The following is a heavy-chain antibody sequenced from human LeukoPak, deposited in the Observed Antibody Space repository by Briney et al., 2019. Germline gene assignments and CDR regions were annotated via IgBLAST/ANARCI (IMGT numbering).Heavy chain of an antibody. D-gene: IGHD3-22*01. J-gene: IGHJ3*02. V-gene: IGHV1-18*01. Sequence: GASVKVSCEVFGDTFSSYGISWVRQAPGQGLEWMGWISGYNGNTNYAQKFQGRVTMTTDPSTSTAYMELRSLRSDDTAVYYCARHANYYESSGYYYKGAFDIWGQGTVVTVSS. CDR1: GDTFSSYG. CDR2: ISGYNGNT. CDR3: ARHANYYESSGYYYKGAFDI.